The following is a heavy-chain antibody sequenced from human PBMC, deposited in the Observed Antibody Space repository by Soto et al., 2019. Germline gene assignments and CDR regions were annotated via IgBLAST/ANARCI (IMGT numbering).Heavy chain of an antibody. CDR3: ARDRGAVPPVAGNTHYYYYMDV. J-gene: IGHJ6*03. CDR2: ISEFNGNT. D-gene: IGHD6-19*01. Sequence: QDQLVQSGAEVKKPGASVTVSCKASGYSFTNYGVTWVRQAPGQGLEWMGWISEFNGNTHYAQNLQGRVTMTTDASPSPAYRELRRLRSDQSAVYYSARDRGAVPPVAGNTHYYYYMDVWGKGTTVTVSS. V-gene: IGHV1-18*01. CDR1: GYSFTNYG.